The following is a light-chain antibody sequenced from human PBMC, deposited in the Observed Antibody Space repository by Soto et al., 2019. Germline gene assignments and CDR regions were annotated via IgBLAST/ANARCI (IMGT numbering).Light chain of an antibody. CDR3: QQCYSYPFT. J-gene: IGKJ3*01. CDR2: AAS. Sequence: IRMTQSPSSLSASTGDRVTITCRASQGISSYLAWYQQKPGKAPKLLIYAASTLQSGVPSRFSGSGSGTDFTLTISWLQSEDFATYYCQQCYSYPFTFGPGTKVDIK. V-gene: IGKV1-8*01. CDR1: QGISSY.